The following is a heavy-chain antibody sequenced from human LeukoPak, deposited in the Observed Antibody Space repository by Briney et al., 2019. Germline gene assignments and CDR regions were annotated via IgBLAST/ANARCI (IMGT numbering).Heavy chain of an antibody. CDR3: TRDRDGDLYFDY. Sequence: PGGSLRLSCTASGFTFGDYAMSWVRQAPGKGLEWVGFIRSKAYGGTTEYAASVKGRFTISRDDSKSIVYLQMNSLKTEDTAAYYCTRDRDGDLYFDYWGQGTLVTVSS. V-gene: IGHV3-49*04. CDR1: GFTFGDYA. CDR2: IRSKAYGGTT. D-gene: IGHD4-17*01. J-gene: IGHJ4*02.